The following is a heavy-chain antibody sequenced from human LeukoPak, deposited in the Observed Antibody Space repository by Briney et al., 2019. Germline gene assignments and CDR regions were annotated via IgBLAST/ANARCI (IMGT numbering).Heavy chain of an antibody. CDR3: ARPSGV. V-gene: IGHV3-30-3*01. CDR1: GFTFSSYA. J-gene: IGHJ4*02. CDR2: ISYDGSNK. Sequence: GRSLGLSCAASGFTFSSYAMHWVRQAPGKGLEWVAVISYDGSNKYYADSVKGRFTISRDNSKNTLYLQMNSLRAEDTAVYYCARPSGVWGQGTLVTVSS. D-gene: IGHD3-10*01.